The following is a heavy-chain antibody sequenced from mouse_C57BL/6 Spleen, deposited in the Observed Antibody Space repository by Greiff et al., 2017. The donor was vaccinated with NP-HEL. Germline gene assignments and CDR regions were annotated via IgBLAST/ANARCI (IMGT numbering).Heavy chain of an antibody. CDR2: IDPSDSYT. D-gene: IGHD2-1*01. J-gene: IGHJ2*01. Sequence: QVQLKQPGAELVMPGASVKLSCKASGYTFTSYWMHWVKQRPGQGLEWIGEIDPSDSYTNYNQKFKGKSTLTVDKSSSTAYMQLSSLTSEDSAVYYCAGGNYVDFDYWGQGTTLTVSS. CDR3: AGGNYVDFDY. V-gene: IGHV1-69*01. CDR1: GYTFTSYW.